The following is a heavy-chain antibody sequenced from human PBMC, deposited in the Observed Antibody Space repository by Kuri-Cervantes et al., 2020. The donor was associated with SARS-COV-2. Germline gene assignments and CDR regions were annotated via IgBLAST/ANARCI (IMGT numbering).Heavy chain of an antibody. D-gene: IGHD3-10*01. CDR2: IYYSGST. J-gene: IGHJ3*02. CDR1: GGSISSSSYY. V-gene: IGHV4-39*01. CDR3: ARPGGSGSYYDPHAFDI. Sequence: GSLRLSCTVSGGSISSSSYYWGWIRQPPGEGLEWIGSIYYSGSTYYNPSLKSRVTISVDTSKNQFSLKLSSVTAADTAVYYCARPGGSGSYYDPHAFDIWGQGTMVTVSS.